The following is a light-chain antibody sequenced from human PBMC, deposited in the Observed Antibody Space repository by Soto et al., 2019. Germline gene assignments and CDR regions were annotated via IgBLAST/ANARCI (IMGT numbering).Light chain of an antibody. CDR1: QTIGNF. V-gene: IGKV1-39*01. CDR2: AAS. Sequence: DIQMTQSPSSLSASVGDRVTITCRASQTIGNFLNWYQKKPGKAPKLLIYAASSLHSGVPTRFRGSESGTDFTLTISSLQPEDVATYYCQQRGTFGLGTKVDIK. J-gene: IGKJ1*01. CDR3: QQRGT.